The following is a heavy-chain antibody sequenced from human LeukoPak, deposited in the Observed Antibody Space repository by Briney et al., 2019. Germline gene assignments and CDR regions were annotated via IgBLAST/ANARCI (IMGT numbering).Heavy chain of an antibody. V-gene: IGHV3-48*03. CDR3: AKGSLWFGELSLHYYFDY. CDR2: MSSSGSTI. D-gene: IGHD3-10*01. CDR1: GFTFSSYE. J-gene: IGHJ4*02. Sequence: PGGSLRLSCAASGFTFSSYEMNWVRQAPGKGLEWVSYMSSSGSTIYYADSVKGRFTISRDNAKNSLYLQMNSLRAEDTALYYSAKGSLWFGELSLHYYFDYWGQGTLVTVSS.